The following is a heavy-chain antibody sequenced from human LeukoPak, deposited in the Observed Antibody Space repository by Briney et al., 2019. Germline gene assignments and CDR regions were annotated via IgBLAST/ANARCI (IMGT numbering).Heavy chain of an antibody. D-gene: IGHD3-16*02. J-gene: IGHJ5*02. CDR3: ARGSYRYEDRGLDP. CDR1: GGTFTNYA. Sequence: GASVKVSCKASGGTFTNYAISWVRQAPGQGLEWMGGIIPIFGTANYAQKFQGRVTITADKSTSTAYMELSSLRSDDTAVYYCARGSYRYEDRGLDPWGQGTLVTVSS. CDR2: IIPIFGTA. V-gene: IGHV1-69*06.